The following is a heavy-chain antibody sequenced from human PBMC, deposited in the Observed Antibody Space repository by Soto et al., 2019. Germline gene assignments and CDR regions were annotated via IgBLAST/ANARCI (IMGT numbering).Heavy chain of an antibody. J-gene: IGHJ4*02. Sequence: EVQLEESGGGLVKPGGSLRLSCAASGFTFSSYSMNWVRQAPGKGLEWVSSISSSSSYIYYADSVKGRFPISRDNAKNSLYLQMNSLRAEDTAVYYCARDQPGYSYGYGLGYWGQGTLVTVSS. V-gene: IGHV3-21*01. CDR1: GFTFSSYS. CDR2: ISSSSSYI. CDR3: ARDQPGYSYGYGLGY. D-gene: IGHD5-18*01.